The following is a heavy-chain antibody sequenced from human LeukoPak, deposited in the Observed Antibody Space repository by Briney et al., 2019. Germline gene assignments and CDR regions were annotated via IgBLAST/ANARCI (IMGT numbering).Heavy chain of an antibody. CDR1: GFTFRSYE. V-gene: IGHV3-48*03. CDR3: ARGFDIVGVLFDY. CDR2: ISSSGNTI. Sequence: PGGSLRPSCAASGFTFRSYEMNWVRQAPGKGLEWVSYISSSGNTIYYADSVKGRFTISRDNAKNSLYLQMNSLRAEDTAVYYCARGFDIVGVLFDYWGQGTLVTVSS. D-gene: IGHD1-26*01. J-gene: IGHJ4*02.